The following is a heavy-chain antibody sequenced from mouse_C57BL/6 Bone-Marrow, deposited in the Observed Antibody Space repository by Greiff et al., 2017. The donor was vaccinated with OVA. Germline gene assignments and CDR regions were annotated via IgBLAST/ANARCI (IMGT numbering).Heavy chain of an antibody. J-gene: IGHJ4*01. Sequence: QVQLQQPGTELVKPGASVKLSCQASGYTFTSYWMHWVKQRPGQGLEWIGNINPSNGGNNYNEKFKSTATLTVDKSSSTAYMQRSSLTSEDSAVYYCARYPYYYGSSYRAMDYWCQGTSVTVSS. CDR2: INPSNGGN. CDR1: GYTFTSYW. CDR3: ARYPYYYGSSYRAMDY. V-gene: IGHV1-53*01. D-gene: IGHD1-1*01.